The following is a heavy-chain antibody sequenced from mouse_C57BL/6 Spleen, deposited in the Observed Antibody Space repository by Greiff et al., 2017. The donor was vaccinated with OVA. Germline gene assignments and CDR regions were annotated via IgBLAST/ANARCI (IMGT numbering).Heavy chain of an antibody. Sequence: VQLQQSGAELVRPGTSVKVSCKASGYAFTNYLIEWVKQRPGQGLEWIGVINPGSGGTNYNEKFKGKATLTADKSSSTAYMQLSSLTSEDSAVYFCAREDYDYDYAMDYWGQGTSVTVSS. J-gene: IGHJ4*01. CDR1: GYAFTNYL. CDR2: INPGSGGT. D-gene: IGHD2-4*01. V-gene: IGHV1-54*01. CDR3: AREDYDYDYAMDY.